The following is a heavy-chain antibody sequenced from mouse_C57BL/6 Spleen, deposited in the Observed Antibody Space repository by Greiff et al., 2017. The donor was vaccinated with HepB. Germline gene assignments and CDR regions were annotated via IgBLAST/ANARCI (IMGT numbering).Heavy chain of an antibody. J-gene: IGHJ1*03. Sequence: QVQLQQPGAELVMPGASVKLSCKASGYTFTSYWMHWVKQRPGQVLEWIGEIDPSDSYTNYNQKFKGKSTLTVDKSSSTAYMQLSSLTSEDSAVYYCARKGPYWYFDVWGTGTTVTVSS. V-gene: IGHV1-69*01. CDR1: GYTFTSYW. CDR3: ARKGPYWYFDV. CDR2: IDPSDSYT.